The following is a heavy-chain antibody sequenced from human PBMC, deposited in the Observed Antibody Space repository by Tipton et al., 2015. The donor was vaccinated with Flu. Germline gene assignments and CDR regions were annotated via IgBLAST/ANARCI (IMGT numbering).Heavy chain of an antibody. CDR3: ARDHPPSITVLGEITDYFGMDV. CDR1: GFTFSDDY. Sequence: SLRLSCAASGFTFSDDYMSWIRQAPGKGLEWVSHISSSGDTINYADSVKGRFTISRDNAKKSLYLQMNSLRAEDMAVYYCARDHPPSITVLGEITDYFGMDVWGQGTTVTVSS. V-gene: IGHV3-11*01. CDR2: ISSSGDTI. J-gene: IGHJ6*02. D-gene: IGHD3-3*01.